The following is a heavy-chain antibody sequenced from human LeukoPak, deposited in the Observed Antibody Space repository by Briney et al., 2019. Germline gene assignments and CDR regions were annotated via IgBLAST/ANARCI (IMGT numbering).Heavy chain of an antibody. CDR2: IWYDGSNK. D-gene: IGHD3-10*01. J-gene: IGHJ4*02. V-gene: IGHV3-33*01. CDR3: ARNLDYYGSGSYSQPDY. Sequence: GRSLRLSCAASGFTFSSYGMHWVRQAPGKGLEWVAVIWYDGSNKYYADSVKGRFTISRDNSKNTLYLQMNSLRAEDTAAYYCARNLDYYGSGSYSQPDYWGQGTLVTVSS. CDR1: GFTFSSYG.